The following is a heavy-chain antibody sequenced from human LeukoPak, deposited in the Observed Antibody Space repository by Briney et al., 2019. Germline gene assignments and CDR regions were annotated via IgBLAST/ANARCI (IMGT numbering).Heavy chain of an antibody. CDR3: ARDRDSSGYYDY. CDR1: GYTFTGYY. V-gene: IGHV1-2*02. CDR2: IHPNSGGT. D-gene: IGHD3-22*01. Sequence: ASVKVSCKASGYTFTGYYMHWGRQSPGQGVEGMGWIHPNSGGTNYAQKFKGRVTMTRDTSISTAYMELSRLTSDDTAVYYCARDRDSSGYYDYWGQGTLVTVSS. J-gene: IGHJ4*02.